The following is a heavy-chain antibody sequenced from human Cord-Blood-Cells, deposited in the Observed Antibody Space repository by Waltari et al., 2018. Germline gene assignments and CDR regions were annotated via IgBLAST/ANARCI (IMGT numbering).Heavy chain of an antibody. Sequence: QVTLKESGPVLVKPTETLTLTCTVSGFSLSNARMGVSWIRQPPGKALEWLAHIFSNDEKSYSTSLKSRLTISKDTSKSQVVLTMTNMDPVDTATYYCARSHDGYDFWSGYYSYYYYMDVWGKGTTVTVSS. J-gene: IGHJ6*03. CDR2: IFSNDEK. V-gene: IGHV2-26*01. CDR3: ARSHDGYDFWSGYYSYYYYMDV. D-gene: IGHD3-3*01. CDR1: GFSLSNARMG.